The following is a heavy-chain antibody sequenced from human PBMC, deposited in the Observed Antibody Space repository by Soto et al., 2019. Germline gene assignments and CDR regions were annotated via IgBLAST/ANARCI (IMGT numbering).Heavy chain of an antibody. D-gene: IGHD1-26*01. Sequence: SVKVSCKASGGTFSSYAISWVRQAPGQGLEWMGGIIPIFGTANYAQKFQGRVTITADESTSTAYMELSSLRSEDTAVYYCASGPVGATTYYYYGMDVWGQGTTGTVSS. CDR1: GGTFSSYA. CDR3: ASGPVGATTYYYYGMDV. CDR2: IIPIFGTA. J-gene: IGHJ6*02. V-gene: IGHV1-69*13.